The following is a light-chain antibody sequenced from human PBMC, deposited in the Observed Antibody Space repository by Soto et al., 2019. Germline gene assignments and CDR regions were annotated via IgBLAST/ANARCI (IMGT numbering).Light chain of an antibody. CDR2: DAS. V-gene: IGKV1-33*01. CDR3: QHYQTLPLT. CDR1: QCISNY. Sequence: DIQMTQSPSSLSASVGDRVTISCQASQCISNYLNWYQQKPGKAPKLLIYDASNLETGVPSRFNGTGSGTDFTFTINSLQPGDTATYYCQHYQTLPLTFGGGTKVEIK. J-gene: IGKJ4*01.